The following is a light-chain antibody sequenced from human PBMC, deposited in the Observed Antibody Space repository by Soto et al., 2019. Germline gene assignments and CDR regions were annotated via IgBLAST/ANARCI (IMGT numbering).Light chain of an antibody. CDR1: QTVSTSH. J-gene: IGKJ1*01. CDR3: HHYHFSPWT. CDR2: STS. Sequence: EFVLTQSPGTLSLSPGERATLSCRASQTVSTSHLAWYQQKPGQPPRLLIQSTSTRAAGIPYRFSGGVSGTDFTLTITRLQPEDFAIYYCHHYHFSPWTFGQGTKVDVK. V-gene: IGKV3-20*01.